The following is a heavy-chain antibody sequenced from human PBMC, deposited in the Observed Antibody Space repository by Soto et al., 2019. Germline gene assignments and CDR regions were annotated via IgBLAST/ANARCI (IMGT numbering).Heavy chain of an antibody. CDR3: AKPGRFNYDYIWGSYRSSTPSAEYFQH. Sequence: GGSLRLSCAASGFTFSSYAMSWVRQAPGKGLEWVSAISGSGGSTYYADSVKGRVTISKDNSKNTLYLQMNSLRAEDTAVYYCAKPGRFNYDYIWGSYRSSTPSAEYFQHWGQGTLVTVSS. CDR2: ISGSGGST. D-gene: IGHD3-16*02. J-gene: IGHJ1*01. V-gene: IGHV3-23*01. CDR1: GFTFSSYA.